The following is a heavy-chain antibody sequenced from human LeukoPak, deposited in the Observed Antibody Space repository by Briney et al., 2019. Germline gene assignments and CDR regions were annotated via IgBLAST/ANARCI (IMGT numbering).Heavy chain of an antibody. CDR2: MYSGGKT. D-gene: IGHD6-13*01. V-gene: IGHV3-53*01. Sequence: GGSLRLSCAASGFTVSSNYMSWVRQAPGKGLEWVSVMYSGGKTYNADSVKGRFTISRDNSKNTLHLQMNSLRAEDTAVYYCARAGAAAGTFLFDYWGQGTLVTVSS. J-gene: IGHJ4*02. CDR3: ARAGAAAGTFLFDY. CDR1: GFTVSSNY.